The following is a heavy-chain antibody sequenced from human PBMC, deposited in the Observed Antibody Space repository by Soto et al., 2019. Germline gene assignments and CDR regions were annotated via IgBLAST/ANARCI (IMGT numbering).Heavy chain of an antibody. CDR1: GYTFTSYA. CDR3: AAVTSRRFLEWLPVDP. J-gene: IGHJ5*02. V-gene: IGHV1-3*01. Sequence: ASVKVSCQASGYTFTSYAMHWVRQAPGQRLEWMGWINAGNGNTKYSQKFQGRVTITMDTSASTAYMELSSLRSEDTAVYYCAAVTSRRFLEWLPVDPWGQGTLVTVSS. D-gene: IGHD3-3*01. CDR2: INAGNGNT.